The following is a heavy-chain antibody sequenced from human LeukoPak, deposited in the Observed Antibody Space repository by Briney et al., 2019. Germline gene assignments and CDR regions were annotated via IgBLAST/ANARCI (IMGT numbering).Heavy chain of an antibody. Sequence: KSSETLSLTCAVSGGSISSNSYYWGWIRQPPGKGLEWIVSMYYSGSTYSNPSLKSRVTISVDTSKNQFSLKLSSVTAADTAVYYCARTRYYYNSRSYGAPYYFDYWGQGTLVTVSS. J-gene: IGHJ4*02. CDR1: GGSISSNSYY. D-gene: IGHD3-10*01. CDR2: MYYSGST. CDR3: ARTRYYYNSRSYGAPYYFDY. V-gene: IGHV4-39*01.